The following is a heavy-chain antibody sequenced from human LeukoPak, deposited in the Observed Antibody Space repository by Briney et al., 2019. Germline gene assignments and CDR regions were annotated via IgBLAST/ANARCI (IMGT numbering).Heavy chain of an antibody. D-gene: IGHD2-21*01. V-gene: IGHV3-23*01. CDR2: ISGSGGST. Sequence: RGSLRLSCAASGFTFSSYAMSWVRQAPGKGLEWVSAISGSGGSTYYADSVKGRFTISRDNSTNTLYLQMNSLRAEDTAVYYCAKDRLVSWVIAMFGMVFDYWGQGTLVTVSS. CDR1: GFTFSSYA. CDR3: AKDRLVSWVIAMFGMVFDY. J-gene: IGHJ4*02.